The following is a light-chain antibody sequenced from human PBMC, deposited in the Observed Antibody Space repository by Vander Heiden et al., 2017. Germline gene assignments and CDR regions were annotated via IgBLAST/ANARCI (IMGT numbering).Light chain of an antibody. CDR1: QGVSSW. V-gene: IGKV1-12*01. Sequence: IQTPQSPSSVSASVIYRITITCLANQGVSSWLAWYQQKPGKAPKRLIYAASSLQCGVPARFSGSGSGTDFTLTISSLQPEDFATYYCQQANSFPFTFGQGTRLEIK. J-gene: IGKJ5*01. CDR2: AAS. CDR3: QQANSFPFT.